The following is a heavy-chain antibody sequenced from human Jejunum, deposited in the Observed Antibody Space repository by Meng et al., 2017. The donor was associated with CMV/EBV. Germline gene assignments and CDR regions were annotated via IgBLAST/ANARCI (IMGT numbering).Heavy chain of an antibody. CDR3: ARGAMSFES. CDR1: GISVTTNY. CDR2: IYSGGDKT. V-gene: IGHV3-66*01. J-gene: IGHJ5*01. Sequence: MQVWGSGGGLVQPGGSLRLSWAVSGISVTTNYMTWVRQTPGKGLEWVSVIYSGGDKTYYADSVKGRFTISRDSSRNTLYLQMTSLRAGDTAPYYCARGAMSFESWGQGTLVTVSS.